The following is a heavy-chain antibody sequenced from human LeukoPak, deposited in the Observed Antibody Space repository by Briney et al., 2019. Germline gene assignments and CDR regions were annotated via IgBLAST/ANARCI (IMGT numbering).Heavy chain of an antibody. V-gene: IGHV1-18*04. D-gene: IGHD1-26*01. CDR3: AREGSSHFDY. Sequence: GASVKVSCKASGYTFTGYYMHWVRQAPGQGLEWMGWISAYNGNTNYAQKLQGRVTMTTDTSTSTAYMELRSLRSDDTAVYYCAREGSSHFDYWGQGTLVTVSS. CDR1: GYTFTGYY. J-gene: IGHJ4*02. CDR2: ISAYNGNT.